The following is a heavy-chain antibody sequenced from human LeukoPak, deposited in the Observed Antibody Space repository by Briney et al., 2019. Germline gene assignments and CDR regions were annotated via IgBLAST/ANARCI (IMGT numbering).Heavy chain of an antibody. J-gene: IGHJ3*02. V-gene: IGHV3-74*01. CDR3: ARDGPNSNAFDI. Sequence: GGSLRLSCAASGFTFSNFWMHWVRQAPGKGLVWVSHINSDGSSTTYADSVKGRFTISRDNAKNTLYLQMNSLRAEDTAVYYCARDGPNSNAFDIWGQGTMVNVSS. CDR2: INSDGSST. CDR1: GFTFSNFW. D-gene: IGHD4/OR15-4a*01.